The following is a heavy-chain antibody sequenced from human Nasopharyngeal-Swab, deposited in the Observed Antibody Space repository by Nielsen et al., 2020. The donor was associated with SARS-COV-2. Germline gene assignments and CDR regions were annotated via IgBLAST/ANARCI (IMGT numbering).Heavy chain of an antibody. CDR2: VSGSGKIT. V-gene: IGHV3-23*01. J-gene: IGHJ4*02. D-gene: IGHD6-13*01. CDR1: GFPFNNNA. Sequence: GESLKISCLASGFPFNNNAMTWVRQAPGKGLEWVSTVSGSGKITYYADSVKGRFTISRDNSKNTLYLQMNSLRAEDTAVYYCARGGLDSSSWYGYYFDYWGQGTLVTVSS. CDR3: ARGGLDSSSWYGYYFDY.